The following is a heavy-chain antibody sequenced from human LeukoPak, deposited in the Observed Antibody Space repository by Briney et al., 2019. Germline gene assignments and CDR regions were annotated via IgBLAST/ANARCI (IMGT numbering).Heavy chain of an antibody. V-gene: IGHV4-59*01. D-gene: IGHD6-13*01. Sequence: SETLSLTCTVSGGSISPNYWSWIRQPPGKGLEWIGNIYHNRSPNYNSSLKSRATIVPDTSKNQFSLNLTSVTAADTAVYFCARWAYSTASRSFDIWGQGTMVSVSS. CDR1: GGSISPNY. CDR3: ARWAYSTASRSFDI. CDR2: IYHNRSP. J-gene: IGHJ3*02.